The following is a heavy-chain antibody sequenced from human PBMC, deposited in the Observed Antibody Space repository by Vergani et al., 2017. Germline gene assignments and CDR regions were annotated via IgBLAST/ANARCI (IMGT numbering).Heavy chain of an antibody. D-gene: IGHD1-20*01. CDR1: GFTFSNSA. CDR2: ISGHGDRT. Sequence: EVHLLESGGGQVEAGGSLRLSCVASGFTFSNSAMSWVRQTSGKGLEWVSAISGHGDRTYYADSVKGRFTISRDNAKNTLYLQLNSLRAEDTAVYYCGNAGIIGTQRGAFDIWGQGAMVTVSS. J-gene: IGHJ3*02. V-gene: IGHV3-23*01. CDR3: GNAGIIGTQRGAFDI.